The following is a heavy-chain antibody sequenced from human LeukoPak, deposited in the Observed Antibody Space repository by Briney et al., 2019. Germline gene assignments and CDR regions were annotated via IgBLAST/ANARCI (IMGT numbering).Heavy chain of an antibody. CDR2: IYYDGSNI. CDR1: GFTFSNYA. J-gene: IGHJ4*02. D-gene: IGHD1-1*01. V-gene: IGHV3-33*08. CDR3: ARDWKTNSFDY. Sequence: GGSLRLSCAASGFTFSNYAMNWVRQAPGKGLEWVAFIYYDGSNIYYADYVKGRFTISRDISKNTLYLQMDSLRAEDTAIYYCARDWKTNSFDYWGQGTLVTVSS.